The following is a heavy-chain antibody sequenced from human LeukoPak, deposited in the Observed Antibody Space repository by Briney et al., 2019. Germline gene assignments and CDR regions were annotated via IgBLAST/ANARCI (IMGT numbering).Heavy chain of an antibody. V-gene: IGHV3-23*01. Sequence: PGGSLRLSCAASGFTFSSYAMSWVRQAPGKGLEWVSAISGSGGSTYYADSVKGRFTISRDNSKNTLYLQMNSLRAEGTAVYYCAKDRYYYDSSGSLTPYYYYGMDVWGQGTTVTVSS. CDR1: GFTFSSYA. D-gene: IGHD3-22*01. CDR3: AKDRYYYDSSGSLTPYYYYGMDV. J-gene: IGHJ6*02. CDR2: ISGSGGST.